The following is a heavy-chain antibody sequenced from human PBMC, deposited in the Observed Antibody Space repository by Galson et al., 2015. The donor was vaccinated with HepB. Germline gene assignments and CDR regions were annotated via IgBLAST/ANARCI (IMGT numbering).Heavy chain of an antibody. Sequence: SLRLSCAASGFTFSSYAMHWVRQAPGKGLEWVAVISYDGSNKYYADSVKGRFAISRDNSKNTLYLQMNSLRAEDTAVYYCARRWDCRYCSGGTQPGDAFDIWGQGTMVTVSS. D-gene: IGHD2-15*01. CDR1: GFTFSSYA. J-gene: IGHJ3*02. CDR3: ARRWDCRYCSGGTQPGDAFDI. CDR2: ISYDGSNK. V-gene: IGHV3-30*09.